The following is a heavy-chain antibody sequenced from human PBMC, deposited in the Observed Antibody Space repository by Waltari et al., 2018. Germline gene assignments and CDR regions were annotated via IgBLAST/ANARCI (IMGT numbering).Heavy chain of an antibody. CDR1: GFTFNNAW. CDR2: IKTKSEGGTT. V-gene: IGHV3-15*01. D-gene: IGHD5-12*01. J-gene: IGHJ4*02. Sequence: EVQLVESGGGLVKPGGCLRLSCAASGFTFNNAWMSWVRQAPGKGLEWVGRIKTKSEGGTTDPAAPVNGRFTISRDDSKNTLYVQMSSLTTEDTAVYYCTALTSRNGYNFHGYWGQGILVTVSS. CDR3: TALTSRNGYNFHGY.